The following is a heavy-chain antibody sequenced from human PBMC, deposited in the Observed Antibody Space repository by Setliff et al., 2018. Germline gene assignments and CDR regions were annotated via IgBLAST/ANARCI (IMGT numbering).Heavy chain of an antibody. CDR2: ISRGGNTI. D-gene: IGHD1-26*01. J-gene: IGHJ3*02. CDR1: GFTFSDYY. V-gene: IGHV3-11*04. CDR3: AREVVGAPSAFDI. Sequence: LRLSCSASGFTFSDYYMTWIRQAPGKGLEWVSYISRGGNTIYYADSVKGRFTISRDNARDSLFLQMNTLRAEDTAVYYCAREVVGAPSAFDIWGQGTMVTVSS.